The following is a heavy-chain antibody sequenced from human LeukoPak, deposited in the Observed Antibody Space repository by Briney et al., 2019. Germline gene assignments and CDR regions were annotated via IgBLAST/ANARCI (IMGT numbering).Heavy chain of an antibody. V-gene: IGHV3-7*01. CDR1: GFTFSDCW. J-gene: IGHJ4*02. CDR2: INRGGSET. CDR3: ADFDKG. Sequence: GGSLRLSCAVSGFTFSDCWMTWVRQAPGKGLEWVATINRGGSETYYVDSVKGRFTISRDDARNSLYLQMNGLRAEDAAVYLWADFDKGWGQGTLVTVSS.